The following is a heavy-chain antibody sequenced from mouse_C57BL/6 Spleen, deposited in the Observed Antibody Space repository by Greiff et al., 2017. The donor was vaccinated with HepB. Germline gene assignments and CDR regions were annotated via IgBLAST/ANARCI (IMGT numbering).Heavy chain of an antibody. CDR2: ISSGSSTI. V-gene: IGHV5-17*01. D-gene: IGHD1-2*01. J-gene: IGHJ4*01. CDR3: AGYWYAMDY. CDR1: GFTFSDYG. Sequence: EVQLVESGGGLVKPGGSLKLSCAASGFTFSDYGMHWVRQAPEKGLEWVAYISSGSSTIYYADTVKGRFTISRDTAKNTRFLQMTSLRSEDTAMYYCAGYWYAMDYWGQGTSVTVSS.